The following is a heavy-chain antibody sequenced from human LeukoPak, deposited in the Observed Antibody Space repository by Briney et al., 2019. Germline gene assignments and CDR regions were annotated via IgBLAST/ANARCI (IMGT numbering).Heavy chain of an antibody. D-gene: IGHD2-15*01. CDR2: INPNSGGT. V-gene: IGHV1-2*02. Sequence: ASVKVSCKASGYTFTGYYMHWVRQAPGQGLEWMGWINPNSGGTNYAQKFQGRVTMTRDTSISTAYMELSGLRSDDTAVYYCARDRSWSHAFDIWGQGTMVTVSS. J-gene: IGHJ3*02. CDR3: ARDRSWSHAFDI. CDR1: GYTFTGYY.